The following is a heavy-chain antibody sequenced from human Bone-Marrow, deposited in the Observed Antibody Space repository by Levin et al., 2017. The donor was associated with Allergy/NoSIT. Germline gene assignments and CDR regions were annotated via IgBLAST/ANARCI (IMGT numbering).Heavy chain of an antibody. D-gene: IGHD5-18*01. CDR1: GYTFTNYW. CDR2: IHPDDSDT. CDR3: AGHLHARYTSANAMDL. J-gene: IGHJ6*03. V-gene: IGHV5-51*01. Sequence: GESLKISCQASGYTFTNYWIGWVRQMPGKGLEWLGIIHPDDSDTRYSPSFQGQVTISADKSSNTAYLQWSSLQASDTATYYCAGHLHARYTSANAMDLWGKGTPVTVSS.